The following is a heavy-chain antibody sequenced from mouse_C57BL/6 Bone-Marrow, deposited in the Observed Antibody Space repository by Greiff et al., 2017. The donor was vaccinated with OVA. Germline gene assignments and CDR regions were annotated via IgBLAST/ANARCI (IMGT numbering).Heavy chain of an antibody. Sequence: EVKLMESGGGLVQPGGSMKLSCAASGFTFSDAWMDWVRQSPEKGLEWVAEIRNKANNHATYYAESVKGRFTISRDDSKSSVYLQMNSLRAEDSGIYYCTRRGTTARGYFDYWGQGTTLTVSS. J-gene: IGHJ2*01. CDR1: GFTFSDAW. CDR2: IRNKANNHAT. D-gene: IGHD1-2*01. CDR3: TRRGTTARGYFDY. V-gene: IGHV6-6*01.